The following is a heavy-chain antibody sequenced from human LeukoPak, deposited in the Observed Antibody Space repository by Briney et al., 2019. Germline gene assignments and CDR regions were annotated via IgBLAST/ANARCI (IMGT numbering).Heavy chain of an antibody. J-gene: IGHJ5*02. Sequence: SVKVSCKASGGTFSSYAISWVRQAPGQGLEWMGGIIPIFGTANYAQKFQGRVTITADESTSTAYMELSSLRSEDTAVYYCARGGVDFWSGYYSWLDPWGQGTLVTVSS. D-gene: IGHD3-3*01. CDR2: IIPIFGTA. CDR1: GGTFSSYA. V-gene: IGHV1-69*13. CDR3: ARGGVDFWSGYYSWLDP.